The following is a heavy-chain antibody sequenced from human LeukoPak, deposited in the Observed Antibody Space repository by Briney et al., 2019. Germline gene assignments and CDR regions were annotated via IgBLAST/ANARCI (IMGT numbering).Heavy chain of an antibody. Sequence: GGSLRLSCAASGFTFSSYSMNWVRQAPGKGLEWVSSISSSSSYIYYADSVKGRFTISRDNAKNSLYLQMNSLRAEDTAVYYCARVHNWNHGTFDYWGQGTLVTVSS. CDR1: GFTFSSYS. CDR3: ARVHNWNHGTFDY. CDR2: ISSSSSYI. V-gene: IGHV3-21*04. J-gene: IGHJ4*02. D-gene: IGHD1-14*01.